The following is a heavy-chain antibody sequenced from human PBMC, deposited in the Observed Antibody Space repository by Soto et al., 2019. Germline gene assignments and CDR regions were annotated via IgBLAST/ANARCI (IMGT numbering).Heavy chain of an antibody. CDR1: GYTFSTYG. CDR3: ARDLAWVCGGGSCSSEETNNGMDV. Sequence: GASVKVSCKASGYTFSTYGVSWVRQAPGQGLEWLGWINIYTVKTRYAETFKGRITMTTDPSTSTAYMELRSLASDDTAVYYCARDLAWVCGGGSCSSEETNNGMDVWGQGTTVTVSS. V-gene: IGHV1-18*01. CDR2: INIYTVKT. D-gene: IGHD2-21*01. J-gene: IGHJ6*02.